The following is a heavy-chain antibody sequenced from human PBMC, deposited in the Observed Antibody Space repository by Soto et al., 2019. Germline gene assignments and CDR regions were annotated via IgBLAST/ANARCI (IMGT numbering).Heavy chain of an antibody. Sequence: LSQTLSLTCAISGDSVSSNSAAWNWIRQSPSRGLEWLGRTYYRSKWYNDYAVSVKSRITINPDTSKNQFSLQLNSVTPEDTAVYYCARSGRRIIAARANWFDPWGQGTLVTVSS. CDR1: GDSVSSNSAA. CDR2: TYYRSKWYN. J-gene: IGHJ5*02. D-gene: IGHD6-6*01. V-gene: IGHV6-1*01. CDR3: ARSGRRIIAARANWFDP.